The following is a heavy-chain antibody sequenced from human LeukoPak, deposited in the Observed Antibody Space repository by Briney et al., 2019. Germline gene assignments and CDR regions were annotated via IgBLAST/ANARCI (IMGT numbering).Heavy chain of an antibody. Sequence: SETLSLTCTVSGGSISSSSYYWGWIRQPPGKGLEWIGSIYYSGSTYYNPSLKSRVTISVDTSKNQFSLKLSSVTAADTAVYYCARGHGGEPGWNDYGDYAPLVFDYWGQGTLVTVSS. D-gene: IGHD4-17*01. V-gene: IGHV4-39*07. CDR3: ARGHGGEPGWNDYGDYAPLVFDY. J-gene: IGHJ4*02. CDR2: IYYSGST. CDR1: GGSISSSSYY.